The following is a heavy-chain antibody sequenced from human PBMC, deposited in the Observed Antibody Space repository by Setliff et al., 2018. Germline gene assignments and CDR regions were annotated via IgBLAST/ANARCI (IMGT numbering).Heavy chain of an antibody. CDR3: ARWRVRDSGYYPRLSYMDV. Sequence: SETLSLTCTVSGSSISSYSWSWIRQPPGKGLEWIGYKYYSGSTNSNPSLKSRVTISVDTSKNQFSLKLSSVTAADTAVYYCARWRVRDSGYYPRLSYMDVWGKGTTVTVSS. D-gene: IGHD3-22*01. CDR2: KYYSGST. V-gene: IGHV4-59*08. CDR1: GSSISSYS. J-gene: IGHJ6*03.